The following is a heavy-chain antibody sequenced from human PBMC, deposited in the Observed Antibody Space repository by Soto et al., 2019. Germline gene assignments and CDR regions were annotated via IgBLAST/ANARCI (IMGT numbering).Heavy chain of an antibody. V-gene: IGHV4-59*01. CDR3: AKDSGYNYGYFRWFDP. D-gene: IGHD5-18*01. J-gene: IGHJ5*02. CDR2: ILYSGST. Sequence: SETLSLTCTVSGGSISNYYWSWIRQPPGRGLEWIGHILYSGSTNYNPALKSRVTISVDTSKSQFSLKLSSVSAADTAVYYCAKDSGYNYGYFRWFDPWGQGTLVTVSS. CDR1: GGSISNYY.